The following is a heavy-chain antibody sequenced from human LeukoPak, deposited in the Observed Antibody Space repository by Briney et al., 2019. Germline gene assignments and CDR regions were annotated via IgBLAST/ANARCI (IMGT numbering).Heavy chain of an antibody. V-gene: IGHV1-2*02. J-gene: IGHJ4*02. CDR2: INPNSGGT. Sequence: ASVTVSCKASGYTFTGYYMHWVRQAPGQGLEGMGWINPNSGGTNYAQKFQGRVTMTRDTSISTAYMELSRLRSDDTAVYYCARDYYDSSGYWGADYWGQGTLVTVSS. CDR1: GYTFTGYY. D-gene: IGHD3-22*01. CDR3: ARDYYDSSGYWGADY.